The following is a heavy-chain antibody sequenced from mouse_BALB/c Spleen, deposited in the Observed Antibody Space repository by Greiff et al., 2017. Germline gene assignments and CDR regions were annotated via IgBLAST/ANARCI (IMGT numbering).Heavy chain of an antibody. D-gene: IGHD2-4*01. J-gene: IGHJ4*01. V-gene: IGHV3-2*02. CDR3: ARSGLRGYYAMDY. CDR2: ISYSGST. CDR1: GYSITSDYA. Sequence: EVKLVESGPGLVKPSQSLSLTCTVTGYSITSDYAWNWIRQFPGNKLEWMGYISYSGSTSYNPSLKSRISITRDTSKNQFFLQLNSVTTEDTATYYCARSGLRGYYAMDYWGQGTSVTVSS.